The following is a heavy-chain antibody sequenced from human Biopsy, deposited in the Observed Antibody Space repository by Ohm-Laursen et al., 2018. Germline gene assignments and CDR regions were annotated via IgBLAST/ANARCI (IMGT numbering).Heavy chain of an antibody. Sequence: GASVKVSCKASGYSFSTYDVNWVRQARGQGLEWMGWMIPSSGKTGYAQRFQGRVTLTMNTSISTAYMELSCLRSEDTAVYFCARGYSRRVSIFEASIYWFDTWGQGTLVTVSS. V-gene: IGHV1-8*01. J-gene: IGHJ5*02. CDR2: MIPSSGKT. CDR1: GYSFSTYD. CDR3: ARGYSRRVSIFEASIYWFDT. D-gene: IGHD6-6*01.